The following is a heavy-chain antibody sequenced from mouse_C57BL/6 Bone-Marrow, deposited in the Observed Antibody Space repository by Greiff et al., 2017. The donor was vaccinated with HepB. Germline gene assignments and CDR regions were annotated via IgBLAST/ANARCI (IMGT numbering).Heavy chain of an antibody. CDR2: IRNKANNHAT. V-gene: IGHV6-6*01. Sequence: EVQRVESGGGLVQPGGSMKLSCAASGFTFSDAWMDWVRQSPEKGLEWVAEIRNKANNHATYYAESVKGRFTISRDDSKSSVYLQMNSLRAEDTGIYYCTLIYYYGSSYYFDYWGQGTTLTVSS. CDR3: TLIYYYGSSYYFDY. CDR1: GFTFSDAW. J-gene: IGHJ2*01. D-gene: IGHD1-1*01.